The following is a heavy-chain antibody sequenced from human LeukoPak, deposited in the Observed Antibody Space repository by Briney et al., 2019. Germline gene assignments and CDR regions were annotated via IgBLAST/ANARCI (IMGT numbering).Heavy chain of an antibody. CDR3: CRVIDKAGELNFDY. CDR2: IRSKAYGGTT. CDR1: GFTFGDYA. V-gene: IGHV3-49*03. J-gene: IGHJ4*02. D-gene: IGHD7-27*01. Sequence: SLRLSCTASGFTFGDYAMSWFRQAPGKGLEWVGFIRSKAYGGTTEYAASVKGRFTISRDDSKSTAYLQMNSLKTEDTAVYYCCRVIDKAGELNFDYWGQGTLVTVSS.